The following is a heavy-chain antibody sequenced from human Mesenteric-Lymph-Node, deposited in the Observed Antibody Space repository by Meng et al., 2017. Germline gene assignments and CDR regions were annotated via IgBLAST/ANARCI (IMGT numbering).Heavy chain of an antibody. D-gene: IGHD4-23*01. V-gene: IGHV3-30*04. CDR1: GFTFSSYA. CDR3: ARDSPTTVGAFDI. CDR2: ISYDGSNK. J-gene: IGHJ3*02. Sequence: GESLKISCAASGFTFSSYAMHWVRQAPGKGLEWVAVISYDGSNKYYADSVKGRFTISRDNSKNTLYLQMNSLRAEDTAVYYCARDSPTTVGAFDIWGQGTMVTVSS.